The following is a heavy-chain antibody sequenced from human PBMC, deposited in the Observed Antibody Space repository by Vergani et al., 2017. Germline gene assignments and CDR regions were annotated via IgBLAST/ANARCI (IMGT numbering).Heavy chain of an antibody. CDR3: ARGPAEQWLPHYYYYGMDV. CDR1: GGTFSSYT. D-gene: IGHD6-19*01. J-gene: IGHJ6*02. V-gene: IGHV1-69*02. CDR2: IIPILGIA. Sequence: QVQLVQSGAEVKKPGSSVKVSCKASGGTFSSYTISWVRQAPGQGLEWMGRIIPILGIANYAQKFQGRVTITAYKSTSTAYMELSSLRSEDTAVYYCARGPAEQWLPHYYYYGMDVWGQGTTVTVSS.